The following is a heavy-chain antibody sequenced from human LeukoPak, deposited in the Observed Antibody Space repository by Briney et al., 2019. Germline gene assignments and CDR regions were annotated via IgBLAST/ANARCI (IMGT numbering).Heavy chain of an antibody. D-gene: IGHD5-24*01. J-gene: IGHJ6*02. CDR3: AKDRRDGSTERYGMDV. V-gene: IGHV3-30*18. CDR2: ISYDGSNK. Sequence: GRSLRLSCAASGFTFSSYGMHWVRQAPGKGLEWVAVISYDGSNKYYADSVKGRFTISRDNSKNTLYLQMNSLRAEDTAVYYCAKDRRDGSTERYGMDVWGQGTTVTVSS. CDR1: GFTFSSYG.